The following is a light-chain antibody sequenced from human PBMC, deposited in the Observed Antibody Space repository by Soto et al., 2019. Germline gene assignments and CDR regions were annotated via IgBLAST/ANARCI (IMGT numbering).Light chain of an antibody. CDR3: QTWATGIRV. V-gene: IGLV4-69*01. Sequence: QPVLTQSPSASASLGASVKLTCTLSSGHSNYAIAWHQQQPEKGPRYLTNLNSDGSHTKGDGIPDRFSGSSSGAERYLTISSLQSEDEADYYCQTWATGIRVFGGGTKVTVL. CDR2: LNSDGSH. CDR1: SGHSNYA. J-gene: IGLJ3*02.